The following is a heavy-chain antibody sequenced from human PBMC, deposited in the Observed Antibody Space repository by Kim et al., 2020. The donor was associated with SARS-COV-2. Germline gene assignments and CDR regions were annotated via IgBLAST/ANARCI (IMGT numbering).Heavy chain of an antibody. CDR3: ARQDYGDYYGMDV. J-gene: IGHJ6*02. Sequence: SAQGFTGRFVFSLDTSVSTTYLQISSLKAEDTAVYYCARQDYGDYYGMDVWGQGTTVTVSS. D-gene: IGHD4-17*01. V-gene: IGHV7-4-1*02.